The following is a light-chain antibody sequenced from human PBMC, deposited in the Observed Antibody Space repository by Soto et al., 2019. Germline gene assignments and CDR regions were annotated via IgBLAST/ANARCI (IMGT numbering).Light chain of an antibody. CDR2: DVR. J-gene: IGLJ1*01. Sequence: QSALTQPASVSGSPGQSITISCTGTSSDVGGYNYVSWYQQHPGKAPKLMIYDVRNRPSGVSNRFSGSKSVNTASLTISGLQAGDEADYYCSSYTPTTTYVFGPGT. V-gene: IGLV2-14*01. CDR1: SSDVGGYNY. CDR3: SSYTPTTTYV.